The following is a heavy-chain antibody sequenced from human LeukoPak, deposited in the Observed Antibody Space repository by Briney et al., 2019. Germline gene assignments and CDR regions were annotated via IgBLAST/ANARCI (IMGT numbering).Heavy chain of an antibody. V-gene: IGHV3-53*05. Sequence: GGSLRLSYAASGFTVSSTYMSWVRQAPGKGLEWVSVIYRGGSTYYADSVKGRFTISRDNSKNTLYLQMNSLRAEDTAVYYCARDLLDYYDSSGYPRGAFDIWGQGTMVTVSS. CDR3: ARDLLDYYDSSGYPRGAFDI. CDR2: IYRGGST. D-gene: IGHD3-22*01. J-gene: IGHJ3*02. CDR1: GFTVSSTY.